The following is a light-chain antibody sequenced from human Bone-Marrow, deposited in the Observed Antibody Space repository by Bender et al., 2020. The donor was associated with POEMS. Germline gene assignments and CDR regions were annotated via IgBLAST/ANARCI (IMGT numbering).Light chain of an antibody. V-gene: IGLV7-43*01. J-gene: IGLJ3*02. CDR1: TGAVTTSYY. Sequence: QTVVTQEPSLTVSPGGTVTLTCASSTGAVTTSYYPNWFQQKPGQAPRTLIYSTSNTHSWTPARFSGSLLGGKAALTLSGAQPEDEADYYCLLAYSGARVFGGGTKLTVL. CDR2: STS. CDR3: LLAYSGARV.